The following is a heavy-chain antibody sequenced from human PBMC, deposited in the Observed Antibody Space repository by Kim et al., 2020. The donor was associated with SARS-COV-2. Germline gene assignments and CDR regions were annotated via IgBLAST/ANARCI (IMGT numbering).Heavy chain of an antibody. V-gene: IGHV3-21*01. J-gene: IGHJ6*02. D-gene: IGHD6-19*01. Sequence: GGSLRLSCAASGFTFSSYSMNWVRQAPGKGLEWVSSISSSSSYIYYADSVKGRFTISRDKAKNSLYLQMNSLRAEDTAVYYCAREKAGFNYYCGMDVWGQGCTVTVSS. CDR3: AREKAGFNYYCGMDV. CDR1: GFTFSSYS. CDR2: ISSSSSYI.